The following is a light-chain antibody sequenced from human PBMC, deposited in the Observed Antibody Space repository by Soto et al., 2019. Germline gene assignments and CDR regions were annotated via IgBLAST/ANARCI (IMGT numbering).Light chain of an antibody. CDR3: QQRKNWQVT. J-gene: IGKJ5*01. CDR2: DAS. CDR1: QSVGSY. V-gene: IGKV3-11*01. Sequence: DIVLTQSPGTLSLSPGERATLSCRASQSVGSYLAWYQQKPGQAPRLLIYDASNRATGIPARFTGSGSETDFTLTISSLEAEDFAVYYCQQRKNWQVTFGQGTRLEI.